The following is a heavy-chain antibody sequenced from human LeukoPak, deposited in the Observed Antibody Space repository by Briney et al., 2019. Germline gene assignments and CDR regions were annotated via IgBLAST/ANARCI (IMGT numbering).Heavy chain of an antibody. D-gene: IGHD3-10*01. J-gene: IGHJ4*02. V-gene: IGHV3-30-3*01. CDR3: ARDVGSFDY. CDR1: GFTFSSYA. Sequence: GGSLRLSCAASGFTFSSYAIHWVRQAPGKGLEWVTIISSDGTIKYYADSVKGRFTISRDDSKNTLYLQMNSLRTEDTALYYCARDVGSFDYWGQGTLVTVSS. CDR2: ISSDGTIK.